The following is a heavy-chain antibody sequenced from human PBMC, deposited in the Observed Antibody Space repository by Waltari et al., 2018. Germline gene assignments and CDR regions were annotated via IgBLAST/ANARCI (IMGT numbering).Heavy chain of an antibody. CDR3: ARVKIVVVIHYYYYMDV. J-gene: IGHJ6*03. CDR2: INHSGST. D-gene: IGHD3-22*01. V-gene: IGHV4-34*01. Sequence: QVQLQQWGAGLLKPSETLSLTCAVYGGSFSGYYWSWIRQPPGKGLEWIGEINHSGSTNYNPSLKSRVTISVDTSKNQFSLKLSSVTAADTAVYYCARVKIVVVIHYYYYMDVWGKGTSVTVSS. CDR1: GGSFSGYY.